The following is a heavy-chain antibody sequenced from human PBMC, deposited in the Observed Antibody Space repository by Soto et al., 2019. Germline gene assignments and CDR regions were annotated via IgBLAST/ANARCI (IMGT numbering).Heavy chain of an antibody. CDR2: IDPSDSQT. CDR1: GYSFAGCW. J-gene: IGHJ4*02. Sequence: PGDSLKISCKGSGYSFAGCWITWVRQKPGKGLEWMGRIDPSDSQTYYSPSFRGHVTISATKSITTVFLQWSSLRASDTAMYYCARQIYDSDTGPNFQYYFDSWGQGTPVTVSS. D-gene: IGHD3-22*01. V-gene: IGHV5-10-1*01. CDR3: ARQIYDSDTGPNFQYYFDS.